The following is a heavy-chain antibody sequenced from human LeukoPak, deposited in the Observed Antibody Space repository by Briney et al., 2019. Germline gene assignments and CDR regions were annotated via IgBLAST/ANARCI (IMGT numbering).Heavy chain of an antibody. CDR2: ISFDGSNK. V-gene: IGHV3-30*18. CDR3: AKDYTGYFGMDV. J-gene: IGHJ6*02. CDR1: GFSFGSYA. Sequence: PGGSLRLSCATSGFSFGSYAMSWVRQAPGKGLEWVAVISFDGSNKFYTESVKGRCTISRDNAMNTVYLQMSSLRAEDTAVYYCAKDYTGYFGMDVWGQGTTVTVSS.